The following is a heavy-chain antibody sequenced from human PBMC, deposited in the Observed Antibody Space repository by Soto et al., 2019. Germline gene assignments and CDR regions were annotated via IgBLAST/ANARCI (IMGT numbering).Heavy chain of an antibody. D-gene: IGHD6-19*01. CDR1: GYTFTSYG. V-gene: IGHV1-18*01. CDR3: ARGINRNKQWLVHVTNPLDY. J-gene: IGHJ4*02. Sequence: QVQLVQSGAEVKKPGASVKVSCKASGYTFTSYGISWVRQAPGQGLEWMGWISAYNGNTNYAQKLQGRVTMTTDTSTSTAYMELRSLRSDDTAVYYCARGINRNKQWLVHVTNPLDYWGQGTLVTVSS. CDR2: ISAYNGNT.